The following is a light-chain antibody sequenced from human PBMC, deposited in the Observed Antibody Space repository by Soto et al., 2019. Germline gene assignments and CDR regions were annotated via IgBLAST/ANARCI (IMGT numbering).Light chain of an antibody. CDR2: RAS. J-gene: IGKJ1*01. CDR3: QQYTNWPRT. CDR1: QSVSGS. Sequence: IVSRDGPARRSMWQGERASLACRASQSVSGSLAWYQQKPGQAPRLLIYRASTRAPGIPARFSGSGSGTQFPLTISRLQSEDFAVYYCQQYTNWPRTFGQGTKVDIK. V-gene: IGKV3-15*01.